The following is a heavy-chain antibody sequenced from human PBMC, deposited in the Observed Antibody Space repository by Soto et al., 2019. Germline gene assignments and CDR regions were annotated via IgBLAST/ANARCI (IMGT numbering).Heavy chain of an antibody. Sequence: DSGGGVVQPGRSLRLSCAASGFTFRSYGMHWVRQARGKGLEWVAGIWYDGTVKNYADSVKGRFSISRDNSQNTVYLQMNTLRAEDTAVYYCARADCGGQCACDFWGQGTLVSVSS. V-gene: IGHV3-33*01. D-gene: IGHD2-21*01. CDR1: GFTFRSYG. CDR2: IWYDGTVK. J-gene: IGHJ4*02. CDR3: ARADCGGQCACDF.